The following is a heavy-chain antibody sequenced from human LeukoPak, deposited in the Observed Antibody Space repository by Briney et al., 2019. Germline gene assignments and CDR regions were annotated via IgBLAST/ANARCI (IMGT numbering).Heavy chain of an antibody. V-gene: IGHV3-53*01. CDR1: GLTVSSNC. D-gene: IGHD2-2*01. J-gene: IGHJ4*02. Sequence: GGSLRLSCAASGLTVSSNCMSWVRQAPGKGLEWVSFIYSGGNTYYADSVKGRFTISRDNAKKSLYLQMNSLRAEDTAVYYCAGPMGPAAIFGFDYWGQGTLVTVSS. CDR3: AGPMGPAAIFGFDY. CDR2: IYSGGNT.